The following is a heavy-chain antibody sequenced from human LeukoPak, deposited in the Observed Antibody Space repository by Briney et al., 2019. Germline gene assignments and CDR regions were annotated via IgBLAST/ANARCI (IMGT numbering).Heavy chain of an antibody. CDR1: GFTFSSYT. CDR2: ISSSGSNI. J-gene: IGHJ4*02. CDR3: ARGGYSDRNFLGDY. Sequence: PGGSLRLSCAASGFTFSSYTMNWVRQAPGKGLEWVSSISSSGSNIFFADSVKGRFTISRDNAQNSLYLQVDSLSAEDTAVYYCARGGYSDRNFLGDYWGQGTLVTVSS. V-gene: IGHV3-21*01. D-gene: IGHD3-22*01.